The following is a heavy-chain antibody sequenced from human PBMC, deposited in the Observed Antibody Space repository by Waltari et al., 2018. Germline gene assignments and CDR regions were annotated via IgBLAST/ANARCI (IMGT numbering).Heavy chain of an antibody. CDR2: ISSSGSTI. Sequence: VQLVESGGGLVQPGGSLRLSCAASGFTFSSYEMNWVRQAPGKGLEWVSYISSSGSTIYYADSVKGRFTISRDNAKNSLYLQMNSLRAEDTAVYYCARTYYYDSSGYANWFDPWGQGTLVTVSS. CDR3: ARTYYYDSSGYANWFDP. CDR1: GFTFSSYE. D-gene: IGHD3-22*01. V-gene: IGHV3-48*03. J-gene: IGHJ5*02.